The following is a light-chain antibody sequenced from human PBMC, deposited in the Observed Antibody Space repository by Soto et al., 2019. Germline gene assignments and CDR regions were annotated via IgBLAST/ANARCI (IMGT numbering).Light chain of an antibody. V-gene: IGKV3-15*01. Sequence: EIVMTQSPATLSGSPGERATLSCRASQSVSSNLAWYQQKPGQAPRLLIYGASTRATGISARFSGSGSGTEFTLTISSLQSEYFAVYYCQQYNNWPPWTFGQGTKVEIK. CDR2: GAS. J-gene: IGKJ1*01. CDR3: QQYNNWPPWT. CDR1: QSVSSN.